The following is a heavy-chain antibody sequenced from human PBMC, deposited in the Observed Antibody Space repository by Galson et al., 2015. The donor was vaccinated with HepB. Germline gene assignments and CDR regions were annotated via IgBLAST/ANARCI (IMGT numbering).Heavy chain of an antibody. CDR2: ISYDGSNK. CDR3: ARDFMVFSGSTYYYDSSGYGY. D-gene: IGHD3-22*01. CDR1: GFSFSSYA. V-gene: IGHV3-30*04. Sequence: LRLSCAASGFSFSSYAMHWVRQAPGKGLEWVAVISYDGSNKYDADSVKGRFTISRDNSKNTLYLQMNSLRAEDTAVYYCARDFMVFSGSTYYYDSSGYGYWGQGTLVTVSS. J-gene: IGHJ4*02.